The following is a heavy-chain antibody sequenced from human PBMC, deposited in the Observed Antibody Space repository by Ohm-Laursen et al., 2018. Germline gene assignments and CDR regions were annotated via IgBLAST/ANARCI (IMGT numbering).Heavy chain of an antibody. V-gene: IGHV1-46*01. CDR2: IIPSGGST. CDR3: ARDFEWATDV. Sequence: ASVKVSCKASGYTFTSHQMHWVRQAPGQGLEWMGKIIPSGGSTRNAQKFQGRVTMTRDTSTSTVYMELSSLRSDDTAVYYCARDFEWATDVWGQGTLVTVSS. J-gene: IGHJ6*02. D-gene: IGHD3-3*01. CDR1: GYTFTSHQ.